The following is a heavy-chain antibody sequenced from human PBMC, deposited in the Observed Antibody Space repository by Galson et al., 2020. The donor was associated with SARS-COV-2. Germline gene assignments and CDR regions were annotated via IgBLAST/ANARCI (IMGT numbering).Heavy chain of an antibody. V-gene: IGHV4-34*01. D-gene: IGHD6-19*01. CDR1: GGSFSGYF. CDR2: INHSGST. Sequence: SETLSLTCAVYGGSFSGYFWTWIRQPPGKGLEWIGEINHSGSTNFNPSLKSRVTISLDTAKSQFSLNMTSVTAADTAVYYCARGRRAVADACDIWGQGTMVTVSS. CDR3: ARGRRAVADACDI. J-gene: IGHJ3*02.